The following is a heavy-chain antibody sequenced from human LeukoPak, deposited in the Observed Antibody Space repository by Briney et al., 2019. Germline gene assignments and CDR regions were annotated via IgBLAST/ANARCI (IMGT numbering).Heavy chain of an antibody. CDR1: GGSFSGYY. CDR2: INHSGST. V-gene: IGHV4-34*01. J-gene: IGHJ4*02. D-gene: IGHD3/OR15-3a*01. Sequence: KPSETLSLTCAVYGGSFSGYYWSWIRQPPGKGLEWIGEINHSGSTNYNPSLKSRVTISVDTSKNQFSLKLRSVTAADTAVYYCARQTGSGLFILPGGQGTLVTVSS. CDR3: ARQTGSGLFILP.